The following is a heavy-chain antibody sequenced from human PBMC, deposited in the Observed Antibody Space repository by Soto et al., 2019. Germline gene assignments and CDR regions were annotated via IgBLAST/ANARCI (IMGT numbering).Heavy chain of an antibody. Sequence: QVQLVQSGAEVKKPGASVKVSCKASGYTFTSYDINWVRQATGQGLEWMGWMNPNSGNTGYAQKFQGRVTMTRNTSISTNYMELSSLRSEDTAVYYCARGQPQLSHYYYGMDVWGQGTTVTVSS. D-gene: IGHD3-16*02. V-gene: IGHV1-8*01. CDR2: MNPNSGNT. J-gene: IGHJ6*02. CDR3: ARGQPQLSHYYYGMDV. CDR1: GYTFTSYD.